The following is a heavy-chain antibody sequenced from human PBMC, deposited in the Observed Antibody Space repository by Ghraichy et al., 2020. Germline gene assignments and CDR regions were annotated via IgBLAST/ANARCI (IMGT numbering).Heavy chain of an antibody. CDR3: AKDQAAYYYDSSGYHLGYYYGMDV. V-gene: IGHV3-23*01. D-gene: IGHD3-22*01. CDR1: GFTFSSYA. Sequence: GESLNISCAASGFTFSSYAMSWVRQAPGKGLEWVSAISGSGGSTYYADSVKGRFTISRDNSKNTLYLQMNSLRAEDTAVYYCAKDQAAYYYDSSGYHLGYYYGMDVWGQGTTVTVSS. J-gene: IGHJ6*02. CDR2: ISGSGGST.